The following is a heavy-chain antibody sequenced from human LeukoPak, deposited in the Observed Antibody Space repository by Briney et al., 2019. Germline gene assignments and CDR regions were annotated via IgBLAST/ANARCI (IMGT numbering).Heavy chain of an antibody. V-gene: IGHV3-21*01. CDR3: AREPGRVVRGYYYYYMDV. D-gene: IGHD3-10*01. CDR2: ISGSSGSSLYI. J-gene: IGHJ6*03. CDR1: GFTFSYFN. Sequence: GGSLRLSCAASGFTFSYFNMNWVRQAPGKGLEWVSSISGSSGSSLYIHYADSVKGRFTTSRDNAKNSLFLEMNSLRAEDTAIYYCAREPGRVVRGYYYYYMDVWGKGTTVTISS.